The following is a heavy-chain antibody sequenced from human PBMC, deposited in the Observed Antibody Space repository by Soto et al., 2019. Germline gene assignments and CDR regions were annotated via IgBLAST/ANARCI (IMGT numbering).Heavy chain of an antibody. Sequence: EVQLVESGGGLVKPGGSLRLSCAASGFTFSSYSLNWVRQAPGKGLEWVSSISSSSSYIYYADSVKGRFTISRDNAKNSLYLQMNSLRAEDTAVYYCARGSVAGLYYYYYGMDVWGQGTTVTVSS. CDR3: ARGSVAGLYYYYYGMDV. CDR2: ISSSSSYI. V-gene: IGHV3-21*01. J-gene: IGHJ6*02. D-gene: IGHD6-19*01. CDR1: GFTFSSYS.